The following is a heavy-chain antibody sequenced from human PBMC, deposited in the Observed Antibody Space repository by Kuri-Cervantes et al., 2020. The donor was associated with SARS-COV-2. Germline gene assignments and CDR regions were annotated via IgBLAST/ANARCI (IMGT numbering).Heavy chain of an antibody. CDR1: GGSISSSNYS. CDR2: IYYSGST. V-gene: IGHV4-39*07. Sequence: SETLSLTCTVSGGSISSSNYSWGWIRQPPGKGLEWIGSIYYSGSTYYNPSLKSRVTISVDTSRKQFSLKLSSVTAADTAVYYCARDPNANHNNWFDPWGQGTLVTVSS. J-gene: IGHJ5*02. D-gene: IGHD1-14*01. CDR3: ARDPNANHNNWFDP.